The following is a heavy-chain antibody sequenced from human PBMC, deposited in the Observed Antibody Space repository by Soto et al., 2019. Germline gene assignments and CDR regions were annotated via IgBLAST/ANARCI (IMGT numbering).Heavy chain of an antibody. D-gene: IGHD6-25*01. CDR2: IMPVFDTT. CDR3: AAATISPVSATFHHYGMDV. V-gene: IGHV1-69*01. Sequence: QVQLVQSGAEVRKPGSSVKVSCQTSGGTFNNFAFTWVRQAPGQGLEWLGGIMPVFDTTNYAASFQGRITITEDDVRNTVYMEMKTLRFDDTAVYYCAAATISPVSATFHHYGMDVWGQGTTVTVSS. CDR1: GGTFNNFA. J-gene: IGHJ6*02.